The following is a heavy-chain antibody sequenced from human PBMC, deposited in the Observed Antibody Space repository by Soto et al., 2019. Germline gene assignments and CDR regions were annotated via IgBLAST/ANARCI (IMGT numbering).Heavy chain of an antibody. CDR2: IYYSGST. V-gene: IGHV4-59*01. D-gene: IGHD1-1*01. J-gene: IGHJ5*02. CDR3: GRKKTEGGPAP. Sequence: PSQTLSLTCTVSGGSISSYYWSWIRQPPGKGLEWIGYIYYSGSTNYNPSLKSRVTISVDTSKNQFSLKLSSVTAADTAVYYCGRKKTEGGPAPWGKGNQVPGS. CDR1: GGSISSYY.